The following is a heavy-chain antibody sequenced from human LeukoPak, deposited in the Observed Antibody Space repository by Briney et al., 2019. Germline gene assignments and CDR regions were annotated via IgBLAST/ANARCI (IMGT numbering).Heavy chain of an antibody. CDR1: GFTFSSYE. D-gene: IGHD2-2*01. V-gene: IGHV3-48*03. J-gene: IGHJ4*02. CDR2: ISSSGSTI. Sequence: GGSLRLSCAASGFTFSSYEMNWVRQAREKGLEWVSYISSSGSTIYYADSVKGRFTISRDNAKNSLYLQMNSLRAEDTAVYYCARVGCFSSTSCYRGSDYWGQGTLVTVSS. CDR3: ARVGCFSSTSCYRGSDY.